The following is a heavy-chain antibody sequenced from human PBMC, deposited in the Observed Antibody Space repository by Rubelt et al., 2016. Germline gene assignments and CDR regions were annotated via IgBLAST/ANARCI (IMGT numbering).Heavy chain of an antibody. D-gene: IGHD1-26*01. CDR3: AKVGGGRVGAFDY. Sequence: EVQLLESGGGLVQPGGSLRLSCAASGFTFSSYAMSWVRQAPGKGLEWVSAISGSGGSTYYADSVKGRLTSSRDNSKNTLYLQMNSLRAEDTAVYYCAKVGGGRVGAFDYWGQGTLVTVSS. V-gene: IGHV3-23*01. CDR1: GFTFSSYA. CDR2: ISGSGGST. J-gene: IGHJ4*02.